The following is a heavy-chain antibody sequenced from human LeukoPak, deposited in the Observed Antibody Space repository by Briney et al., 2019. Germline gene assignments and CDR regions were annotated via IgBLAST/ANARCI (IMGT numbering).Heavy chain of an antibody. J-gene: IGHJ4*02. CDR2: IYYSGST. V-gene: IGHV4-59*01. CDR3: ARTNSGYDHFDY. Sequence: SETLSLTCTASGGSISSYYWSWIRQPPGKGLEWIGYIYYSGSTNYNPSLKSRVTISVDTSKNQFSLKLSSVTAADTAVYYCARTNSGYDHFDYWGQGTLVTVSS. D-gene: IGHD5-12*01. CDR1: GGSISSYY.